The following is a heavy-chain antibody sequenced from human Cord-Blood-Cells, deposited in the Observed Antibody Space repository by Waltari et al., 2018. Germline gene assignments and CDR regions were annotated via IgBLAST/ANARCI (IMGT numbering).Heavy chain of an antibody. J-gene: IGHJ3*02. CDR2: ISSSSSTI. CDR3: ATFSNWGLKAFDI. CDR1: GFTFSSYS. D-gene: IGHD7-27*01. Sequence: EVQMVESGGGLVQPGGSLRHSCAASGFTFSSYSMKWVRQAPGKGLAWVSYISSSSSTIYYADSVKGRFTISRDNAKNSLYLQMNSLRDEDTAVYYCATFSNWGLKAFDIWGQGTMVTVSS. V-gene: IGHV3-48*02.